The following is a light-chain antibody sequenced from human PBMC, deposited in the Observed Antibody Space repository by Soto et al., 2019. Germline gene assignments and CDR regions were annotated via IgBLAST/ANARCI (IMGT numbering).Light chain of an antibody. CDR3: QQLHSSPFT. Sequence: IQLTQSPPSLSAYVGDRVTFTCRASQDISSSLAWYQQRPGKAPKLLIYAASTLQSGVPSRFSGSGAGTDFTLTFSSLQPEDFETYSCQQLHSSPFTFCQVTRREI. J-gene: IGKJ5*01. V-gene: IGKV1-9*01. CDR2: AAS. CDR1: QDISSS.